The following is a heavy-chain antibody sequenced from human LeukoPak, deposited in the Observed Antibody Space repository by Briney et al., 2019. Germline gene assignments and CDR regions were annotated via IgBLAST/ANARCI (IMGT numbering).Heavy chain of an antibody. V-gene: IGHV4-39*07. J-gene: IGHJ4*02. CDR3: AREDQLLDFFDY. Sequence: SETLSLTCTVSGGSISSSSYYWGWIRQPPGEGLEWIGSIYYSGSTYYNPSLKSRVTISVDTSKNQLSLKLSSVTAADTAVYYCAREDQLLDFFDYWGQGTLVTVSS. D-gene: IGHD2/OR15-2a*01. CDR2: IYYSGST. CDR1: GGSISSSSYY.